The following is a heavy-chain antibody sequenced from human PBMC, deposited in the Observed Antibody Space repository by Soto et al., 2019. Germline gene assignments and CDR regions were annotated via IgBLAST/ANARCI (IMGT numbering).Heavy chain of an antibody. V-gene: IGHV3-11*01. J-gene: IGHJ4*02. Sequence: QVQLVESGGGLVQPGGSLRLSCVASGLTFRNYFMNWIRQAPGKGPEWLSYISSDESTVFYADSVKGRFTTSRDNAQNSVYLQMNSLRAEDTAVYYCATLTAPTDYWGQGSLVTVSS. CDR3: ATLTAPTDY. CDR1: GLTFRNYF. CDR2: ISSDESTV. D-gene: IGHD2-21*02.